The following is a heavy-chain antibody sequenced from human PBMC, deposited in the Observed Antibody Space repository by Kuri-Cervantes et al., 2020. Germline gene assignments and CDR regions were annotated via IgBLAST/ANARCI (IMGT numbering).Heavy chain of an antibody. D-gene: IGHD1-26*01. V-gene: IGHV1-69*13. J-gene: IGHJ4*02. CDR2: IIPLFPTT. CDR1: GDSFRSYA. Sequence: SVKVSCKASGDSFRSYAISWVRQAPGQGLEWMGTIIPLFPTTNFAQTFQGRVTITADESTSTAYMELSSLRSEDAAVYYCARAGGGSSPLGYYFDYWGQGTLVTVSS. CDR3: ARAGGGSSPLGYYFDY.